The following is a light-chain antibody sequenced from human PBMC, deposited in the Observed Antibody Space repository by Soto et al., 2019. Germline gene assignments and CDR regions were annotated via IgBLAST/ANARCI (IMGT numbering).Light chain of an antibody. J-gene: IGKJ2*01. CDR3: QQYKT. CDR1: QSISSW. V-gene: IGKV1-5*03. Sequence: DLQMTQSPSTLSASVGDRVTITCRASQSISSWLAWYQQKPGKAPKLLIYKASSLQSGVPSRFSGSGSGTEFTLTISSLQPDDFATYYCQQYKTFGQGTKLEIK. CDR2: KAS.